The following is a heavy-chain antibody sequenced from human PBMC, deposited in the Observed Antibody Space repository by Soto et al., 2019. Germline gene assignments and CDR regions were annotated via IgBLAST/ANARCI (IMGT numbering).Heavy chain of an antibody. CDR2: IYPGDSDS. CDR1: GYSFTSYW. J-gene: IGHJ4*02. CDR3: ARVGYSYGYFDY. D-gene: IGHD5-18*01. V-gene: IGHV5-51*01. Sequence: ESLQISCNGSGYSFTSYWIGLVRQMPGKGLEWMGIIYPGDSDSRSSPSFQGQVTISADKSISTAYLQWSSLKASDTATYYCARVGYSYGYFDYWGQGTLVTVSS.